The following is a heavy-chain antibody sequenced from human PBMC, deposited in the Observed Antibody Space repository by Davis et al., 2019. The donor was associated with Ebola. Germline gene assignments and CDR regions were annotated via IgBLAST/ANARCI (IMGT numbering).Heavy chain of an antibody. CDR2: IYSGGST. Sequence: GESLKTSCAASGFPVSSNYMSWVRQAPGKGLEWVSVIYSGGSTYYADPVKGRFTISRDNSKNTLYLQMNSLRAEDQAVYYCARYSDYGMDVWGKGTTVTVSS. CDR1: GFPVSSNY. V-gene: IGHV3-53*01. J-gene: IGHJ6*04. CDR3: ARYSDYGMDV. D-gene: IGHD2-21*01.